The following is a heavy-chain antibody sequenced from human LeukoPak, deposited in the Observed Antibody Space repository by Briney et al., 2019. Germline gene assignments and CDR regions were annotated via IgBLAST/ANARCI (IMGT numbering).Heavy chain of an antibody. V-gene: IGHV1-8*01. CDR3: ARGPLLLWFGDLDFDY. CDR2: MNPNSGNT. Sequence: ASVNVSCTASGYTFTSYDINWVRQATGQGLEWMGWMNPNSGNTGYAQKFQGRVTMTRNTSISTAYMELSSLRSEDTAVYYCARGPLLLWFGDLDFDYWGQGTLVTVSS. D-gene: IGHD3-10*01. J-gene: IGHJ4*02. CDR1: GYTFTSYD.